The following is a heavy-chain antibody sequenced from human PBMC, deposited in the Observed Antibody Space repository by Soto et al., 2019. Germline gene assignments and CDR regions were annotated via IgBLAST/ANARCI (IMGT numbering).Heavy chain of an antibody. CDR1: GRSVSSGGYY. CDR3: VRDRAMDSSGHWFDT. D-gene: IGHD3-22*01. Sequence: QVQLQESGPGLVKPSQTLSLTCTVSGRSVSSGGYYWTWIRQHPGRGLEWLGYIYHIGSPYYNPSLESRVTISLDTSKNQFSLNLTSVTAADTAIYYCVRDRAMDSSGHWFDTWGQGTLVSVSS. V-gene: IGHV4-31*03. CDR2: IYHIGSP. J-gene: IGHJ5*02.